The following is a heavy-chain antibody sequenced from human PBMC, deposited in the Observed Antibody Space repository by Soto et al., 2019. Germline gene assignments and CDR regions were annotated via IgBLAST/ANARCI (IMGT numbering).Heavy chain of an antibody. J-gene: IGHJ4*02. CDR1: GGSISSGDYY. CDR2: IYYSGST. V-gene: IGHV4-30-4*01. D-gene: IGHD3-10*01. CDR3: ARAGITMVRGVQPRADNFDY. Sequence: PSETLSLTCTVSGGSISSGDYYWSWIRQPPGKGLEWIGYIYYSGSTYYNPSLKSRVTISVDTSKNQFSLKPSSVTAADTAVYYCARAGITMVRGVQPRADNFDYWGQGTLVTVSS.